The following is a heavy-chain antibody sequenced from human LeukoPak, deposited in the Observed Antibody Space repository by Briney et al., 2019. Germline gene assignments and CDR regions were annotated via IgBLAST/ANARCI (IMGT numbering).Heavy chain of an antibody. Sequence: GASVKVSCKASGYTFTTYDLNWVRQAAGQGLEWMGWMNPNTGNTHYAQKFQGRVTFTRNTSISTAYMVLSSLTSDDTAVYFCARSQRQSDHNWFAPWGQGTLVTVSS. CDR2: MNPNTGNT. CDR3: ARSQRQSDHNWFAP. V-gene: IGHV1-8*03. CDR1: GYTFTTYD. D-gene: IGHD6-19*01. J-gene: IGHJ5*02.